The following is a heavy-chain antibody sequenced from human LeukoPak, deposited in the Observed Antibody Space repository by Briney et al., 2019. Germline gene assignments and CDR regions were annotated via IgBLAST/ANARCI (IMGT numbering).Heavy chain of an antibody. CDR2: ISSSNSYI. Sequence: GGSLRLSCVASGFTFSSYAMSWVRQAPGKGLEWVSSISSSNSYIYYADSVKGRFTISRDNAKNSLYLQMNSLRAEDTAVYYCARGLEEMAPPYYYYGMDVWGQGTTVTVSS. CDR3: ARGLEEMAPPYYYYGMDV. D-gene: IGHD5-24*01. J-gene: IGHJ6*02. V-gene: IGHV3-21*01. CDR1: GFTFSSYA.